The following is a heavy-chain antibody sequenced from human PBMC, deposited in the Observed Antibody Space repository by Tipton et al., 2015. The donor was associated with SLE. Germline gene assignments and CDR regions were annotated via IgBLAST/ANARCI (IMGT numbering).Heavy chain of an antibody. D-gene: IGHD2-15*01. CDR1: GGSISNYY. CDR2: IYTSGST. CDR3: AMRTVVVATSWFDP. V-gene: IGHV4-4*09. Sequence: TLSLTCTVSGGSISNYYWSWIRQPPGKALEWIGYIYTSGSTNYNPSLKSRVTISVDTSKNQFSLRLSSVTAADTAVYYCAMRTVVVATSWFDPWGQGALVTVSS. J-gene: IGHJ5*02.